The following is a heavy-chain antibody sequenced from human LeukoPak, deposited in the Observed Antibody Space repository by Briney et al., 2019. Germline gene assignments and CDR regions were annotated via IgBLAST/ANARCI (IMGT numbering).Heavy chain of an antibody. J-gene: IGHJ4*02. CDR2: IYTSGST. CDR1: GGSISSGSYY. Sequence: SETLSLTCTVSGGSISSGSYYWSWIRQPAGKGLEWIGRIYTSGSTNYNPSLKSRVTMSVDTSKNQFSLKLSSVTAADTAVYYCARAPRSNYIDYWGQGTLVTVSS. CDR3: ARAPRSNYIDY. V-gene: IGHV4-61*02.